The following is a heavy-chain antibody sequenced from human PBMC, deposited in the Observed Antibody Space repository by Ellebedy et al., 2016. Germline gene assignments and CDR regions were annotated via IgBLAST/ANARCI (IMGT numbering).Heavy chain of an antibody. J-gene: IGHJ6*02. CDR3: ANSHEMYDDVFYHYYRMDV. CDR2: ISYDGSNT. V-gene: IGHV3-30*04. Sequence: GGSLRLXXAASGFTFSSYELHWVRQAPGKGLEWVAVISYDGSNTYYAASVKGRFTVSRDNSKNTLYLQMNSLRAEDTALYYCANSHEMYDDVFYHYYRMDVWGRGTTVTVSS. D-gene: IGHD3-16*01. CDR1: GFTFSSYE.